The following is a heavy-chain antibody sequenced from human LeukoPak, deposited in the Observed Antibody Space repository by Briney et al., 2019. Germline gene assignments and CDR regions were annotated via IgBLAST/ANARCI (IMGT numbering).Heavy chain of an antibody. D-gene: IGHD1-1*01. Sequence: SETLSLTCTVSGGSISSFSWSWIRQPPGKGLEWICYIYYSGSTNYNPSLKSRVAISVDTSKNQFSLKLSSVTAADTAVYYCARHGTSRTNLNWFDPWGQGTLVTVSS. CDR3: ARHGTSRTNLNWFDP. J-gene: IGHJ5*02. CDR2: IYYSGST. CDR1: GGSISSFS. V-gene: IGHV4-59*01.